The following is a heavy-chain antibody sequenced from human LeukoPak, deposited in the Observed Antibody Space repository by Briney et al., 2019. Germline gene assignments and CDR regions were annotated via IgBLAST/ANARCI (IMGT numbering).Heavy chain of an antibody. V-gene: IGHV1-2*02. CDR1: RYTFTGYY. J-gene: IGHJ4*02. CDR3: ARGSFGWLQYYFDY. D-gene: IGHD5-24*01. CDR2: INPNSGGT. Sequence: ASVKVSCKASRYTFTGYYMHWVRQAPGQGLEWMGWINPNSGGTNYAQKFQGRVTMTRDTSISTAYMELSRLRSDDTAVYYCARGSFGWLQYYFDYWGQGTLVTVSS.